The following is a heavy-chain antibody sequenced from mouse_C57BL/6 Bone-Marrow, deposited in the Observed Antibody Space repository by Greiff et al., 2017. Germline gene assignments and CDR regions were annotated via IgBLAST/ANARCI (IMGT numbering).Heavy chain of an antibody. V-gene: IGHV5-4*01. CDR2: ISDGGSYT. CDR1: GFTFSSYA. CDR3: ARDRRRTWFAY. J-gene: IGHJ3*01. Sequence: EVKVEESGGGLVKPGGSLKLSCAASGFTFSSYAMSWVRQTPEKRLEWVATISDGGSYTYYPDNVKGRFTISRDNAKNNLYLQMSHLKSEDTAMYYCARDRRRTWFAYWGQGTLVTVSA.